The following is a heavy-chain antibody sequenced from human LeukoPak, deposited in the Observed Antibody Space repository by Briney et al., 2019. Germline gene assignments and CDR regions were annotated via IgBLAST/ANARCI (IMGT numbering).Heavy chain of an antibody. D-gene: IGHD5-18*01. Sequence: PGGSLRLSCAASGFTFSSYGMHWVRQAPGKGLEWVAVIYSGGSTYYADSVKGRFTISRDNSKNTLYLQMNSLRAEDTAVYYCARARRRGYSLFDYWGQGTLVTVSS. V-gene: IGHV3-66*01. CDR1: GFTFSSYG. J-gene: IGHJ4*02. CDR2: IYSGGST. CDR3: ARARRRGYSLFDY.